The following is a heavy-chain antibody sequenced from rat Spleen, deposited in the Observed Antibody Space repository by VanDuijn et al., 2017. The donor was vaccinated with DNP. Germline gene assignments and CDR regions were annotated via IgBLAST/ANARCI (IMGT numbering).Heavy chain of an antibody. Sequence: EVQLVESGGGLVQPGRSLRLSCGASGFTFSDYYMAWVRQAPTKGLEWVAYISYDGGNTNDGDSVKGRFTISRDNAKSTLYLQMNSLRSEDTATYHCVRPHYYYGSYPHYWGQGVMVTVSS. CDR2: ISYDGGNT. CDR3: VRPHYYYGSYPHY. V-gene: IGHV5-22*01. J-gene: IGHJ2*01. D-gene: IGHD1-12*02. CDR1: GFTFSDYY.